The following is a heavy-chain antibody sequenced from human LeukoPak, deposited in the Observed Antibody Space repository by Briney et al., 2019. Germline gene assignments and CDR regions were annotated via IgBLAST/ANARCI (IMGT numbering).Heavy chain of an antibody. J-gene: IGHJ6*02. CDR2: IDSGSGNI. CDR3: ARDSIEPAAAGRTYYYYGMDV. Sequence: GGSLRLSCAASGFTFSSHSMNWVRQAPGKGLEWLSYIDSGSGNIYYRDSVKGRFTISRDNAQDSLYLQMNSLRAEDTAVYYCARDSIEPAAAGRTYYYYGMDVWGQGTTVTVSS. D-gene: IGHD6-13*01. CDR1: GFTFSSHS. V-gene: IGHV3-48*01.